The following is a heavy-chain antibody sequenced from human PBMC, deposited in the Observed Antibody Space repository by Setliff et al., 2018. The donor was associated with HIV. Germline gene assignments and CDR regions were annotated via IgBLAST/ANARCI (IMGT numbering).Heavy chain of an antibody. CDR3: ARDPTTGVDY. V-gene: IGHV4-61*02. J-gene: IGHJ4*02. CDR2: ISISGDT. D-gene: IGHD4-4*01. CDR1: GASLTSGSYY. Sequence: TLSLTCSVSGASLTSGSYYWSWIRQPAGKRLEWIGRISISGDTNYNPSLKSRATMSLDTSKNQFSLKLNSVTAADTAMYYCARDPTTGVDYWGQGTLVTVSS.